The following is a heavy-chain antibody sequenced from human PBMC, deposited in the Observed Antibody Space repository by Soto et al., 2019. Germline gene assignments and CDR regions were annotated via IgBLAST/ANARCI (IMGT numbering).Heavy chain of an antibody. CDR1: GFTFSSYA. Sequence: EVQLLESGGGLVQPGGSLRLSCAASGFTFSSYAMSWVRQAPEKGLEWISAISGSGGGTYYADSVKGRFTISRDNSKTTLYLQMNSLRAEDTAVYYCAKGVATINPGRFDYWGQGTLVTVSS. CDR3: AKGVATINPGRFDY. CDR2: ISGSGGGT. D-gene: IGHD5-12*01. J-gene: IGHJ4*02. V-gene: IGHV3-23*01.